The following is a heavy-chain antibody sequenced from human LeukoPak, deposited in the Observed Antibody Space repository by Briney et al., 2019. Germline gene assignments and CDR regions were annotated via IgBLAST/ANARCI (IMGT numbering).Heavy chain of an antibody. Sequence: GGSLRLSCAASGFTFSSYGMHWVRQAPGKGLEWVAVISYDGSNKYYADSVKGRFTISRDNSKNTLYLQMNSLRAEDTAVYYCAKSYIAAAGTEAEYFQHWGQGTLVTVSS. V-gene: IGHV3-30*18. J-gene: IGHJ1*01. D-gene: IGHD6-13*01. CDR3: AKSYIAAAGTEAEYFQH. CDR2: ISYDGSNK. CDR1: GFTFSSYG.